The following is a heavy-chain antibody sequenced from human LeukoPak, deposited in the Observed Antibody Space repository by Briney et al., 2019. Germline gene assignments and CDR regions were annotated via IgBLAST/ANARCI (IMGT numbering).Heavy chain of an antibody. Sequence: PGGSLRLSCAASGFTFDDYAMHWVRQAPGKGLEWVSGISWNSGSIGYADSVKGRFTISRDNAKNSLYLQMNSLRAEDTALYYCAKDQLERTGGEFDYWGQGTLVTVSS. CDR1: GFTFDDYA. D-gene: IGHD1-1*01. V-gene: IGHV3-9*01. CDR2: ISWNSGSI. J-gene: IGHJ4*02. CDR3: AKDQLERTGGEFDY.